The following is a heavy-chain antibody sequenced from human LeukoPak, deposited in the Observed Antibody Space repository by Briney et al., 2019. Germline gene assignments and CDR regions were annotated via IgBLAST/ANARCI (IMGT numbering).Heavy chain of an antibody. D-gene: IGHD5-18*01. V-gene: IGHV3-15*01. CDR2: IKSKTDGGTT. CDR3: TTEPDTAMVFDY. Sequence: PGGSLRLSCAASGFTFSNAWMSWVRQASGKGLEWVGRIKSKTDGGTTDYAAPVKGRFTISRDDSKNTLYLQMNSLKTEDTAVYYCTTEPDTAMVFDYWGQGTLVTVSS. J-gene: IGHJ4*02. CDR1: GFTFSNAW.